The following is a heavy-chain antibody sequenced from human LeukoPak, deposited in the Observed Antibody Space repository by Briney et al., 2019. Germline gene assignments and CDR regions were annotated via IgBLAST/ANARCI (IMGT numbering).Heavy chain of an antibody. D-gene: IGHD5-18*01. CDR2: INGSEHST. CDR1: GFTFSSYA. Sequence: GGSLRLSCAASGFTFSSYAMSWVRQAPGKGLEWVSAINGSEHSTYYADSVKGRFTISRDNSKNALYLQMNSLRAEDTAVYYCAKEARGYSYGDYWGQGTLVTVSS. J-gene: IGHJ4*02. V-gene: IGHV3-23*01. CDR3: AKEARGYSYGDY.